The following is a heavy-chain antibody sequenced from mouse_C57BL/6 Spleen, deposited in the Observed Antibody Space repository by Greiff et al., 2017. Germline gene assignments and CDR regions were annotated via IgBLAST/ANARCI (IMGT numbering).Heavy chain of an antibody. J-gene: IGHJ2*01. CDR2: ISSGRSTI. V-gene: IGHV5-17*01. D-gene: IGHD1-1*01. Sequence: EVMLVESGGGLVKPGGSLKLSCAASGFTFSDYGMHWVRQAPEKGLEWVAYISSGRSTIYYADTVKGRFTISRDNAKNTLFRHMTSLRSEDTAMYYCARLTYYDGSYFDYWGQGTTLTVSS. CDR1: GFTFSDYG. CDR3: ARLTYYDGSYFDY.